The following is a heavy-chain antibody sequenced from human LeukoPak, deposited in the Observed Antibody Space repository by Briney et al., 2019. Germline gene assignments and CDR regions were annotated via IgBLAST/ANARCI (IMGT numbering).Heavy chain of an antibody. J-gene: IGHJ4*02. D-gene: IGHD1-1*01. CDR3: ARTPGTGTSSYFPY. Sequence: GGSLTLSCAASGFTVSSNYMSWVRQAPGKGLEWVSVIYSGGTTYNADSVKGRFTISRDNSKNTLYLQMNSLRAEDTAVYYCARTPGTGTSSYFPYWGQGTLVTVSS. CDR1: GFTVSSNY. V-gene: IGHV3-53*01. CDR2: IYSGGTT.